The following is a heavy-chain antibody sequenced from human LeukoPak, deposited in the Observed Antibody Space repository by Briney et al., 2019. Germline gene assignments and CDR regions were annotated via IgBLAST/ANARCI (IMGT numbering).Heavy chain of an antibody. Sequence: PSETLSLTCTVSGGSISSSSYYWGSIRQPPGKGLEWIGSIFYTGDTYYNPSLKSRITMSVDTSKNHFSLNLNSVTASDTAVYYCARQLGAMTTVSSQGDLGSWGQGTLVTVSS. J-gene: IGHJ5*02. D-gene: IGHD4-17*01. CDR1: GGSISSSSYY. CDR2: IFYTGDT. V-gene: IGHV4-39*01. CDR3: ARQLGAMTTVSSQGDLGS.